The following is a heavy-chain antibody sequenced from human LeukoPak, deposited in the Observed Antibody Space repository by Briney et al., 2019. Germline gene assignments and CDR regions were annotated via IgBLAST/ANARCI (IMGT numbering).Heavy chain of an antibody. CDR3: ASGPVAAHFDY. D-gene: IGHD2-15*01. J-gene: IGHJ4*02. CDR2: IIPIFGTA. Sequence: GSSVKVSCKASGGTFSTYAISWVRQAPGQGLEWMGGIIPIFGTANYAQKFQGRVTITADESTSTAYMELSSLRSEDTAVYYCASGPVAAHFDYWGQGTLVTVSS. V-gene: IGHV1-69*01. CDR1: GGTFSTYA.